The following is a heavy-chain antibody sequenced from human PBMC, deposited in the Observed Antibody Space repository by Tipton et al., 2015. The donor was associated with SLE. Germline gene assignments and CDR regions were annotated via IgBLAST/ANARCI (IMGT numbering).Heavy chain of an antibody. J-gene: IGHJ4*02. CDR3: ARQDLGRAATLTFDI. Sequence: TLSLTCHVAGGAIRNSPFYWAGIRQPPGKRLEWIGSVFDTGYTAYNPSLEGRMSISVDTSNNEFSLKLSSVTAADTAVYFCARQDLGRAATLTFDIWGLGTLVTVFS. CDR1: GGAIRNSPFY. D-gene: IGHD6-25*01. V-gene: IGHV4-39*01. CDR2: VFDTGYT.